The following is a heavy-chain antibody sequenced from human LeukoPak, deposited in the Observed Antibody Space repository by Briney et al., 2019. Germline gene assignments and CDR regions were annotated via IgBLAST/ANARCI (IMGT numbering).Heavy chain of an antibody. D-gene: IGHD4-11*01. CDR2: ISSSSSYI. V-gene: IGHV3-21*01. CDR1: GFTFSSYS. Sequence: GGSLRLSCAASGFTFSSYSMNWVRQAPGKGLEWVSSISSSSSYIYYADSVKGRFTISRDNAKNSLYLQMNSLRAEDTAVYYCARGPPSTVTTKVRYYYGMDVWGQGTTVTVSS. CDR3: ARGPPSTVTTKVRYYYGMDV. J-gene: IGHJ6*02.